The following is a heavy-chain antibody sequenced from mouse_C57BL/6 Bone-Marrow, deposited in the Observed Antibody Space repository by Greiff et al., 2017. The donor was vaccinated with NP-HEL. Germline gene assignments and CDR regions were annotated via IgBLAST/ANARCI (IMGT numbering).Heavy chain of an antibody. CDR1: GFTFSDYY. Sequence: EVKLMESGGGLVQPGGSLKLSCAASGFTFSDYYMYWVRQTPEKRLEWVAYISNGGGSTYYPDSAQGRFTISSDNAENTLYLQMSRQKSEDTAMYYCARRVYAMDYWGQGTSVTVSS. CDR2: ISNGGGST. CDR3: ARRVYAMDY. V-gene: IGHV5-12*01. J-gene: IGHJ4*01.